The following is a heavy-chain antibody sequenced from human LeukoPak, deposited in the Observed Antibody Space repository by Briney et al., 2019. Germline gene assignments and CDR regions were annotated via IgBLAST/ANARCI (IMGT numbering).Heavy chain of an antibody. CDR1: GFTFSSYG. D-gene: IGHD5-24*01. V-gene: IGHV3-30*02. Sequence: GGSLRLSCAASGFTFSSYGMHWVRQAPGKGLEWVAFIRYDGSNKYYADSVKGRFTISRDNSKNTLYLQMNSLRTEDTAVYFCAKDRSRQQMWGTIKKWFDPWGQGTLVSVSS. J-gene: IGHJ5*02. CDR2: IRYDGSNK. CDR3: AKDRSRQQMWGTIKKWFDP.